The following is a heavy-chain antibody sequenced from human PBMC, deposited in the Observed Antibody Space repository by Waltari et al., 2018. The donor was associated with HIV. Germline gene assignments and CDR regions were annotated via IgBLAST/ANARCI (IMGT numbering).Heavy chain of an antibody. Sequence: EVQLLESGGGQVQPGGSLRLSCATSGFNFRNFARSWVRQAPGKGPEWVSALSGSGTTASYADYVKGRFTISRDFSNNTLFLQMNNLQAEDTAVYFCAKSMRDLRPSAFDVWGQGTVVAISS. J-gene: IGHJ3*01. CDR3: AKSMRDLRPSAFDV. CDR1: GFNFRNFA. D-gene: IGHD2-8*01. CDR2: LSGSGTTA. V-gene: IGHV3-23*01.